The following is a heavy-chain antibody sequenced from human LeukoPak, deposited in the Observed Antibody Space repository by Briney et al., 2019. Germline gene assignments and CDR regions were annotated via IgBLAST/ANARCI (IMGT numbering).Heavy chain of an antibody. CDR2: IRYDGSNK. CDR1: GFTFSSYG. Sequence: GGSLRLSCAASGFTFSSYGMHWVRQAPGKGLEWVAFIRYDGSNKYYADSVKGRFTISRDNSKNTGYLQIISLRPEDTAVYYCATDGRNRGVMAMDVWGQGTTVTVSS. D-gene: IGHD3-10*01. V-gene: IGHV3-30*02. CDR3: ATDGRNRGVMAMDV. J-gene: IGHJ6*02.